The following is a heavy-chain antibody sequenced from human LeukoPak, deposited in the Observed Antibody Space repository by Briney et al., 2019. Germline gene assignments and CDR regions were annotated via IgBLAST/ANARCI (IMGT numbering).Heavy chain of an antibody. Sequence: GGSLRLSRAASGFIFSSYNMNWVRQAPGKGLEWVSYISSSSSSIYYADSVKGRFTISRDNAKNSLFLQMNSLRAEDTAVYYCARAFSLYYGMDVWGQGTAVTVSS. CDR1: GFIFSSYN. D-gene: IGHD3-3*01. V-gene: IGHV3-48*01. CDR3: ARAFSLYYGMDV. J-gene: IGHJ6*02. CDR2: ISSSSSSI.